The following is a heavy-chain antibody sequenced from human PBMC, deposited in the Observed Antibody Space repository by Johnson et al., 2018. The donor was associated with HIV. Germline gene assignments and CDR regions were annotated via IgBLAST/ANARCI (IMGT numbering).Heavy chain of an antibody. CDR2: ISNDGSNK. J-gene: IGHJ3*02. CDR3: ARDDSSSNGRAFDI. CDR1: GFTFSSYA. Sequence: QVQLVESGGGVVQPGRSLRLSCAASGFTFSSYAMHWVRQAPGKGLEWVALISNDGSNKYCADSVKGRFTISRDNSKNTLYLQMNSLRAEDTAVYYCARDDSSSNGRAFDIWGQGTMVTVSS. D-gene: IGHD6-6*01. V-gene: IGHV3-30-3*01.